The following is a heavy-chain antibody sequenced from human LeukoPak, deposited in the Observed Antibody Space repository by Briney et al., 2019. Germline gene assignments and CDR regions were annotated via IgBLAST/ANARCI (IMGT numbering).Heavy chain of an antibody. CDR1: VGSISISIYY. J-gene: IGHJ3*02. Sequence: SEPLPLTAMVLVGSISISIYYWGWIRQPPGKGLEWIGSIYHSGSTYYNPSLKSRVTISVDTSKNQFSLKLSSVTAADTAVYYCARGGWELHRAFDIWGQGTTVTVSS. D-gene: IGHD1-26*01. V-gene: IGHV4-39*07. CDR3: ARGGWELHRAFDI. CDR2: IYHSGST.